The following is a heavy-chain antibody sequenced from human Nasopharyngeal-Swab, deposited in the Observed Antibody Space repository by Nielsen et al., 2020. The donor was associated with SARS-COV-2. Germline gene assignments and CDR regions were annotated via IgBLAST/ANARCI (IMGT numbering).Heavy chain of an antibody. J-gene: IGHJ3*02. Sequence: GGSLRLCCAASGFTFSSYAMSWVRQAPGKGLEWVSAISGSGGSTYYADSVKGRFTISRDNSKNTLYLQMNSLRAEDTAVYYCAKDLSGIAAADDAFDIWGQGTMVTVSS. D-gene: IGHD6-13*01. CDR3: AKDLSGIAAADDAFDI. CDR2: ISGSGGST. CDR1: GFTFSSYA. V-gene: IGHV3-23*01.